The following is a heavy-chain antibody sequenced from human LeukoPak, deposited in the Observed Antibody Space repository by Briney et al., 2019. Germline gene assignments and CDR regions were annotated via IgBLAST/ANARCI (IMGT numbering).Heavy chain of an antibody. CDR2: IRSKAYGGTT. CDR3: TREIAVAGTLGY. J-gene: IGHJ4*02. V-gene: IGHV3-49*04. CDR1: GCTFGDYT. D-gene: IGHD6-19*01. Sequence: GGSLRLSCTASGCTFGDYTMNGVRQAPGKGLEWVGFIRSKAYGGTTEYAASVKGRFTISRDDSKSIAYLQMNSLKTEDTAVYYCTREIAVAGTLGYWGQGTLVTVSS.